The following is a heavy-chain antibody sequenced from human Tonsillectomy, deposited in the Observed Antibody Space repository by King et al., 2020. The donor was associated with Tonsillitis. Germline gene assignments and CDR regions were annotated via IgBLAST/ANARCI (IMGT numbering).Heavy chain of an antibody. J-gene: IGHJ6*02. Sequence: QLQESGPGLVKPSETLSLTCTVSGGSISSYYWSWIRQPPGKGLEWIGHVYHSGSTNYNPSLKSRVTISVDMSKNQISLKLSSVTAADTAVYYCARGESHDIYMDVWGQGTTVTVSS. CDR2: VYHSGST. D-gene: IGHD3-9*01. CDR3: ARGESHDIYMDV. CDR1: GGSISSYY. V-gene: IGHV4-59*01.